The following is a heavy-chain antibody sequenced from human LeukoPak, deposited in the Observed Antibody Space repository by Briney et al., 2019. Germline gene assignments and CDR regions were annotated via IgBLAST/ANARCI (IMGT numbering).Heavy chain of an antibody. J-gene: IGHJ6*03. Sequence: ASVKVSCKASGYTFTSYGISWVRQAPGQGLEWMGWISAYNGNTNYAQKFQGRVTITTDESTSTAYMELSSLRSEDTAVYYCARGRAARPYYMDVWGKGTTVTVSS. CDR3: ARGRAARPYYMDV. CDR1: GYTFTSYG. D-gene: IGHD6-6*01. V-gene: IGHV1-18*01. CDR2: ISAYNGNT.